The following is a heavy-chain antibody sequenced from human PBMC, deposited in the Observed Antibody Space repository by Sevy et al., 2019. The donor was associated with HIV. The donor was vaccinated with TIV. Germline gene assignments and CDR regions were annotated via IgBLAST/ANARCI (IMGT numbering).Heavy chain of an antibody. V-gene: IGHV3-66*01. CDR1: GFTFNCCG. D-gene: IGHD5-18*01. J-gene: IGHJ4*02. CDR3: ARGKSGYGYALNY. Sequence: GGSLRLSCVVSGFTFNCCGMTWVRQASGKGLEWVSVIHSDDTTYHADSVKDRFTISRDNFKNTLYLHMSSLRAEDTAVYYCARGKSGYGYALNYWGQGTLVTVSS. CDR2: IHSDDTT.